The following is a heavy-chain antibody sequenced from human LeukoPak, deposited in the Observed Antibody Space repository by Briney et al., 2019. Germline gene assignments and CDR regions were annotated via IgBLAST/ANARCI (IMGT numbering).Heavy chain of an antibody. D-gene: IGHD3-22*01. CDR2: ISYDGSNK. J-gene: IGHJ4*02. CDR1: GFTFSSYA. Sequence: GGSLRLSCAASGFTFSSYAMHWVRQAPGKGLEWVSVISYDGSNKYYADSVKGRFTISRDNSKNTLYLQMNSLRAEDTAVYYCARDLSITMIVVVILGLDYWGQGTLVTVSS. V-gene: IGHV3-30*01. CDR3: ARDLSITMIVVVILGLDY.